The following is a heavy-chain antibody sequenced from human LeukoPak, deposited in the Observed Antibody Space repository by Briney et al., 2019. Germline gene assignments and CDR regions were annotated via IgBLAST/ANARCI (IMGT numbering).Heavy chain of an antibody. V-gene: IGHV4-34*01. Sequence: PSETLSLTCAVYGGSFSAYYWSWIRQPPGKGLEWIGEINHSGSTNYNPSLKSRVTISVDTSKNQFSLKLSSVTAADTAVYYCAREGGYYYDSSGRNYFDYWGQGTLVTVSS. CDR1: GGSFSAYY. D-gene: IGHD3-22*01. J-gene: IGHJ4*02. CDR2: INHSGST. CDR3: AREGGYYYDSSGRNYFDY.